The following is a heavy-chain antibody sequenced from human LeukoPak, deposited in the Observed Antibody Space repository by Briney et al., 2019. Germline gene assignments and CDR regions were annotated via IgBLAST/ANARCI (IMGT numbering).Heavy chain of an antibody. D-gene: IGHD3-16*02. J-gene: IGHJ4*02. CDR2: ISGSGGST. CDR3: AKVRVGDYDYVWGSYRSYAFGD. Sequence: GGSLRLSCAASGFTFSSYAMSWVRQAPGKGLEWVSAISGSGGSTYYADSVKGQFTISRDNSKNTLYLQMNSLRAEDTAVYYCAKVRVGDYDYVWGSYRSYAFGDWGQGTLVTVSS. CDR1: GFTFSSYA. V-gene: IGHV3-23*01.